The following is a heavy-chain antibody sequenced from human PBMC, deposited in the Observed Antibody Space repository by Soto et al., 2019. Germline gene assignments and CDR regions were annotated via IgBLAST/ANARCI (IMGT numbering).Heavy chain of an antibody. Sequence: GGSLRLSCAASGFTVSSNYMSWVRQAPGKGLEWVSVIYSGGSTYYADSVKGRFTISRDNSKNTLYLQMNSLRAEDTAVYYCARVLFLAYYFDYWGQGTLVTVSS. J-gene: IGHJ4*02. CDR1: GFTVSSNY. V-gene: IGHV3-53*01. CDR3: ARVLFLAYYFDY. CDR2: IYSGGST. D-gene: IGHD3-10*01.